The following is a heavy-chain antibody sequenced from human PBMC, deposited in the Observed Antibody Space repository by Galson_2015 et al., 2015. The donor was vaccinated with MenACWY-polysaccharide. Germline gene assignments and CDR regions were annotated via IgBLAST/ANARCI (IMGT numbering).Heavy chain of an antibody. J-gene: IGHJ4*02. Sequence: SLRLSCAASGFTFTSYAMHWVRQAPGKGLEWVGVVANDENNKFYADSAKGRFTISRDNSKRTLFLQMNSLRTEDTAVYYCARGYNNNWDYGGYFDYWGQGTLVTVSS. V-gene: IGHV3-30-3*01. CDR2: VANDENNK. CDR3: ARGYNNNWDYGGYFDY. CDR1: GFTFTSYA. D-gene: IGHD4-23*01.